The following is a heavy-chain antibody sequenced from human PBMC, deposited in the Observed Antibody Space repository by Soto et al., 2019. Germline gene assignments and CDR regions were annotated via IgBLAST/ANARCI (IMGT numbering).Heavy chain of an antibody. CDR2: TYHSGTT. D-gene: IGHD6-13*01. CDR3: AREVNSSRARGPKWFDP. Sequence: QVQLQESGPGLVQPSGTLSLTCAVSGDSINNSHWWSWVRQNPGKGLEWIGETYHSGTTNYNTSHKPPVTISIDKSKNQFSLKMNSVTAADTAVYYCAREVNSSRARGPKWFDPWCQGTLVTVSS. V-gene: IGHV4-4*02. CDR1: GDSINNSHW. J-gene: IGHJ5*02.